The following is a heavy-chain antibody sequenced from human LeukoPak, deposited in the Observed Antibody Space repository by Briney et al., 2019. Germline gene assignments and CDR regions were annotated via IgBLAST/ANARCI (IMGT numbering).Heavy chain of an antibody. CDR1: GFSLSTSGMC. J-gene: IGHJ4*02. V-gene: IGHV2-70*11. CDR3: ARILDYGGNSLIDY. D-gene: IGHD4-23*01. CDR2: IDWDDDK. Sequence: SGPALVKPTQTLTLTCAFSGFSLSTSGMCVSWIRQPPGKALEWLARIDWDDDKYYSTSLKTRLTISKDTSKNQVVLTMTNMDPVDTATYYCARILDYGGNSLIDYWGQGTLVTVSS.